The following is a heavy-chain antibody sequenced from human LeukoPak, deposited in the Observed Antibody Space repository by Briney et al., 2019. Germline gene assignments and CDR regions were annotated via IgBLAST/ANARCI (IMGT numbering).Heavy chain of an antibody. J-gene: IGHJ4*01. Sequence: GGSLRLSCAPSGFIFRHYGMHWVRQSPGKGLEGVAVIWSDATNRFYEASVKGRFTISRDNSQNTLFLQMDTLRAEATAIYYCARDAQRRFDYSNSLQYWGHGTLVTVSS. CDR2: IWSDATNR. V-gene: IGHV3-33*01. CDR1: GFIFRHYG. CDR3: ARDAQRRFDYSNSLQY. D-gene: IGHD4-11*01.